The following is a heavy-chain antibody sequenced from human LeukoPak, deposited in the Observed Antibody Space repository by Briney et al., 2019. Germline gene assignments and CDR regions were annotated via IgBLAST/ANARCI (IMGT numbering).Heavy chain of an antibody. Sequence: PGRSLRLSCSASGFTFNNYDMHWVRQAPGKGPEWVAVMSYDGNNQYYADSVEGRFTISRDNSKNTLYLQMNSLRTGDTAVYYCAKDAYLAAPDTLGSWGLGTLVTVST. CDR3: AKDAYLAAPDTLGS. J-gene: IGHJ5*02. CDR1: GFTFNNYD. CDR2: MSYDGNNQ. D-gene: IGHD6-13*01. V-gene: IGHV3-30*18.